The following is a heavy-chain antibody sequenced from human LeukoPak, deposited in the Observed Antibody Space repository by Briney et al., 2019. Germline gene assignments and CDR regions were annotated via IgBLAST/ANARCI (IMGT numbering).Heavy chain of an antibody. Sequence: SVKVSCKASGGTFSSYAISWVRQAPGQGLEWMGGIIPIFGTANYAQKFQGRVTITTDESTSTAYMELSSLRSEDTAVYCCASSLLWFGEFHIRTFDYWGQGTLVTVSS. J-gene: IGHJ4*02. CDR2: IIPIFGTA. D-gene: IGHD3-10*01. CDR1: GGTFSSYA. V-gene: IGHV1-69*05. CDR3: ASSLLWFGEFHIRTFDY.